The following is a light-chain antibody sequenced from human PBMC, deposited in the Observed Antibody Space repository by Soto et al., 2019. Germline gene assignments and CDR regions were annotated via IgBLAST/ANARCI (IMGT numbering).Light chain of an antibody. Sequence: ELVLTQSPGTLSLSPGERATLSCGASQSVSSSYFAWYQQKPGQAPRLLIYAASSRATGVPDRFSGSGSGTDFTLTITRLEPEDFAVYYCQHYGTSPFTFGPGTKGDIK. CDR2: AAS. CDR1: QSVSSSY. CDR3: QHYGTSPFT. V-gene: IGKV3-20*01. J-gene: IGKJ3*01.